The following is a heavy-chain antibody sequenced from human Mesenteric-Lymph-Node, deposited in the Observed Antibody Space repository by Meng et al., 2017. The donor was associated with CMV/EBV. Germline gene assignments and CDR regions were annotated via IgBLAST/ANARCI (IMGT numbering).Heavy chain of an antibody. J-gene: IGHJ4*02. CDR1: YA. CDR2: IIPIFGTA. Sequence: YAISWGRQAPGQGLEWMGGIIPIFGTANYAQKFQGRVTITADEATSTVFLELSSLTSEDTAVFYCARQNRKYFETGSYYGGYYFDYWGQGTLVTVSS. V-gene: IGHV1-69*01. D-gene: IGHD3-10*01. CDR3: ARQNRKYFETGSYYGGYYFDY.